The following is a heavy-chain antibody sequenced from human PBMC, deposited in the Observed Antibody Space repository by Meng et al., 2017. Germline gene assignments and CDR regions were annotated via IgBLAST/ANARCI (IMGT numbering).Heavy chain of an antibody. J-gene: IGHJ4*02. D-gene: IGHD3-10*01. Sequence: ETLSLTCAASGFTFSSYWMSWVRQAPGKGLEWVANIKQDGSEKYYVDSVKGRFTISRDNAKNSLYLQMNSLRAEDTAVYYYASYYGSGSYYRGEFDYWGQGNRVNVDS. CDR1: GFTFSSYW. CDR2: IKQDGSEK. CDR3: ASYYGSGSYYRGEFDY. V-gene: IGHV3-7*01.